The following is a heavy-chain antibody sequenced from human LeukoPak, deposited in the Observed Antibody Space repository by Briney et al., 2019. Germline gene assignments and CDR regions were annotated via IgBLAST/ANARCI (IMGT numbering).Heavy chain of an antibody. CDR1: GGSVSSGDYY. D-gene: IGHD1/OR15-1a*01. V-gene: IGHV4-30-4*08. CDR2: IYYSGST. CDR3: ARDPDGTVNYCYMGV. Sequence: PSETLSLTCTVSGGSVSSGDYYWTWIRQPPGKGLEWIGYIYYSGSTYYNASLKSRVTMSVDTPKNQFSLRLNSVTAADTAVYYCARDPDGTVNYCYMGVWGKGTTVTVSS. J-gene: IGHJ6*03.